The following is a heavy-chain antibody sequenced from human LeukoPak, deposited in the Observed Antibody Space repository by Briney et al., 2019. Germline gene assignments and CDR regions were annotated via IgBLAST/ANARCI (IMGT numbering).Heavy chain of an antibody. CDR2: IYYSGST. D-gene: IGHD2-21*02. Sequence: SETLSLTCTVSGGSISSYYWSWIRQPPGKGLEWMGYIYYSGSTNYNPSLKSRVTISVDTSKNQFSLKLSSVTAADTAVYYCARNGESDCGGDCYGYYYYGMDVWGKGTTVTVSS. V-gene: IGHV4-59*01. J-gene: IGHJ6*04. CDR3: ARNGESDCGGDCYGYYYYGMDV. CDR1: GGSISSYY.